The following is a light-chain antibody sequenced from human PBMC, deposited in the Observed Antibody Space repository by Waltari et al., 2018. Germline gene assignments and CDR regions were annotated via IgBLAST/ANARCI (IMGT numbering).Light chain of an antibody. CDR2: RNN. CDR3: AAWDDSLSGVV. V-gene: IGLV1-47*01. Sequence: QSVLTQPPSASGTPGQRVTISWSGSSANIGSNYVSWYQQLPGPTPKLLIYRNNQRPSGVPDRFSCSKSGTSASLAISGLRSEDEADYYCAAWDDSLSGVVFGGGTKLTVL. J-gene: IGLJ2*01. CDR1: SANIGSNY.